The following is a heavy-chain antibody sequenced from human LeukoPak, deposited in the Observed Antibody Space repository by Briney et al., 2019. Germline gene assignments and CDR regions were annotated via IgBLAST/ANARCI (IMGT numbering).Heavy chain of an antibody. CDR2: IYPGDSDT. CDR3: ARLELPSYYFDY. J-gene: IGHJ4*02. CDR1: GYSFTSYW. D-gene: IGHD2-15*01. V-gene: IGHV5-51*01. Sequence: DSLKISCKGSGYSFTSYWIGWVRRMPGKGLEWMGIIYPGDSDTRYSPSFQGQVTISADKSITTVYLQWSSLKASDTALYYCARLELPSYYFDYWGQGTRVTVSS.